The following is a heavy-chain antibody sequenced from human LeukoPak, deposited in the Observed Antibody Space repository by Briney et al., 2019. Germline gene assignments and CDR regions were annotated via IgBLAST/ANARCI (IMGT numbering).Heavy chain of an antibody. CDR3: ARWGITEGNYGLDV. D-gene: IGHD6-13*01. J-gene: IGHJ6*02. V-gene: IGHV3-13*05. CDR2: IGTAGAP. Sequence: GGSLRLSCAASGFTFSRYDMHWVRQVVGKGPEWVSGIGTAGAPYYSGSVDGRFIISRENDKNSLYLQMNSLRAGDTAVYYCARWGITEGNYGLDVWGQGTTVIVSS. CDR1: GFTFSRYD.